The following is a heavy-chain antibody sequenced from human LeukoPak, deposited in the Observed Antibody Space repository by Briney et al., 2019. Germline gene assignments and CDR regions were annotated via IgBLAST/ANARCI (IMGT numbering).Heavy chain of an antibody. CDR1: GGSISSGGYY. J-gene: IGHJ4*02. CDR2: IYYSGST. D-gene: IGHD3-10*01. V-gene: IGHV4-31*03. Sequence: SQTLSLTCTVSGGSISSGGYYWSWIRQHPGKGMEWIGYIYYSGSTYYNPSLKSRVTISVDTSKNQFSLKLSSVTAADTAVYYCARTLMGLPYYFDYWGQGTLVTVSS. CDR3: ARTLMGLPYYFDY.